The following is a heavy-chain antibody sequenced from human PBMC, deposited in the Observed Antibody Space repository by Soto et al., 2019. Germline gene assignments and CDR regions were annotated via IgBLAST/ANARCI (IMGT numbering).Heavy chain of an antibody. V-gene: IGHV3-15*01. J-gene: IGHJ4*02. D-gene: IGHD3-10*01. Sequence: GGSLRLSCAASGFTFSHAWMSWVRQAPGKGLEWVGRIKSETDGGTTDYAAPVKGRFTISRDDSKSTLYLQMSTLKTEDTAVYYCIKRPGYFNNWGQGTLVTVSS. CDR2: IKSETDGGTT. CDR1: GFTFSHAW. CDR3: IKRPGYFNN.